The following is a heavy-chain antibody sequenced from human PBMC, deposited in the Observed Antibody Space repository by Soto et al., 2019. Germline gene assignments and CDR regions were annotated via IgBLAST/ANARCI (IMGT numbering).Heavy chain of an antibody. J-gene: IGHJ4*02. CDR3: ASVVVVPPAQPLPYNWNYAS. CDR2: ISYDGSAA. V-gene: IGHV3-30*03. Sequence: QVRLVESGGGVVQPGGSLRLSCSASGFRFSSYTMHWVRQAPGKGLEWVAVISYDGSAAYYAESVKGRFTISRDNSKNTPDVQMNSLRVEDTAVYYCASVVVVPPAQPLPYNWNYASWGQGTLVTVPA. D-gene: IGHD1-20*01. CDR1: GFRFSSYT.